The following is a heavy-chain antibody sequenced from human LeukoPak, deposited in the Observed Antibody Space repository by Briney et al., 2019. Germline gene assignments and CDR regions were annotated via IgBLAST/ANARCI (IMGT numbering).Heavy chain of an antibody. J-gene: IGHJ4*02. Sequence: QPGGSLRLSCAASGFTFSSYAMSWVRQAPGKGLEWVSAISGSGGSTYYADSVEGRFTISRDNSKNTLYLQMNSLRAEDPAVYYCAKDLPSYYYDSSGYYGYWGQGTLVTVSS. CDR2: ISGSGGST. D-gene: IGHD3-22*01. CDR1: GFTFSSYA. V-gene: IGHV3-23*01. CDR3: AKDLPSYYYDSSGYYGY.